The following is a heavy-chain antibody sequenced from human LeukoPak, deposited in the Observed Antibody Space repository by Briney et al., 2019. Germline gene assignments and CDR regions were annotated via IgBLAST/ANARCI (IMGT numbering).Heavy chain of an antibody. CDR2: IYSGGST. V-gene: IGHV3-53*01. CDR3: ARDRSSSPRGYMDV. CDR1: GFTVGSNY. J-gene: IGHJ6*03. Sequence: GGSLRLSCAASGFTVGSNYMSWVRQAPGKGLEWVSVIYSGGSTYYADSVKGRFTISRDNSKNTLYLQMNSLRAEDTAVYNCARDRSSSPRGYMDVWGKGTTVTVSS. D-gene: IGHD6-13*01.